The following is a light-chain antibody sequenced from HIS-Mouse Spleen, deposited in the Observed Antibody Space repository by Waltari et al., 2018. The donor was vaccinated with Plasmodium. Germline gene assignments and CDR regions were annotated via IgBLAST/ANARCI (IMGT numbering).Light chain of an antibody. CDR1: QSVSISY. J-gene: IGKJ3*01. CDR2: GAS. V-gene: IGKV3-20*01. CDR3: QQYNNWSFT. Sequence: IVLTQSPGPLSLSPRERATLPCRASQSVSISYLAWYQQKPGPAPRLLIYGASSRATGIPDRFSGSGSGTDFTLTISRLEPEDFAVYYCQQYNNWSFTFGPGTKVDIK.